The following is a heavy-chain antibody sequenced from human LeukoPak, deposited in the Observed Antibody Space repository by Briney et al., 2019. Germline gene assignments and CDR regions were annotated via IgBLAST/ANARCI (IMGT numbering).Heavy chain of an antibody. D-gene: IGHD3-16*01. J-gene: IGHJ2*01. CDR3: AKEGAWGNWYFDL. CDR2: ISSDGVTK. CDR1: GFTFSNHG. V-gene: IGHV3-30*18. Sequence: GGSLRLSCAASGFTFSNHGMHWVRQAPGKGLEWVVVISSDGVTKYYADSVKGRFTLSRDNSKNTLYLEMNSLRDEDTAVYYCAKEGAWGNWYFDLWGRGTLVTVSS.